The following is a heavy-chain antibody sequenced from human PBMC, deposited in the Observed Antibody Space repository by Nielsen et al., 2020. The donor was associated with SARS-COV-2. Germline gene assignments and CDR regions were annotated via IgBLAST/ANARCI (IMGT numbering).Heavy chain of an antibody. CDR1: GYTFTSYG. CDR2: ISAYNGNT. D-gene: IGHD1-7*01. J-gene: IGHJ5*02. Sequence: ASVKVSCKASGYTFTSYGISWVRQAPGQGLEWMGWISAYNGNTNYAQKLQGRVTMTTDTSTRTAYLELRSLRSDDTAVYYCATGSPRLELRYNWFDPWGQGTLVTVSS. V-gene: IGHV1-18*01. CDR3: ATGSPRLELRYNWFDP.